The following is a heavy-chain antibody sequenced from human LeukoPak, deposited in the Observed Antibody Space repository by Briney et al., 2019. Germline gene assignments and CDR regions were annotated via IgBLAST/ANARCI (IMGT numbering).Heavy chain of an antibody. D-gene: IGHD3/OR15-3a*01. CDR2: IYSGGST. J-gene: IGHJ4*02. Sequence: GGSLRLSCAASGFTVSSNYMSWVRQAPGKGLEWVSVIYSGGSTYYADSVKSRFTISRDNSKNTLYLQMNSLRAEDTAVYFCAKRGVVIRVILVGFHKEAYYFESWGQGALVTVSS. CDR1: GFTVSSNY. CDR3: AKRGVVIRVILVGFHKEAYYFES. V-gene: IGHV3-53*01.